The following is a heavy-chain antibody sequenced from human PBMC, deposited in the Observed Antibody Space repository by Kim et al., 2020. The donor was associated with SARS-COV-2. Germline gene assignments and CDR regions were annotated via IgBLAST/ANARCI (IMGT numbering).Heavy chain of an antibody. D-gene: IGHD6-13*01. Sequence: SETLSLTCTVSGGSISSYYWSWIRQPPGKGLEWIGYIYYSGSTNYNPSLKSRVTISVDTSKNQFSLKLSSVTAADTAVYYCARFESAAAGTDDAFDIWGQGTMVTVSS. CDR1: GGSISSYY. J-gene: IGHJ3*02. CDR2: IYYSGST. V-gene: IGHV4-59*01. CDR3: ARFESAAAGTDDAFDI.